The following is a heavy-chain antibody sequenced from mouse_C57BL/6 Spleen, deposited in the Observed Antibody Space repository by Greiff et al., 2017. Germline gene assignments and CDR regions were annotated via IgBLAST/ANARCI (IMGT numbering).Heavy chain of an antibody. D-gene: IGHD1-1*01. Sequence: QVQLQQSGPELVKPGASVKISCKASGYAFSSSWMNWVKQRPGKGLEWIGRIYPGDGDTNYNGKFKGKATLTADKSSSTAYMQLSSLTSEDSAVYFCARRDYGSGYFDYWGQGTTLTVSS. V-gene: IGHV1-82*01. CDR2: IYPGDGDT. CDR1: GYAFSSSW. CDR3: ARRDYGSGYFDY. J-gene: IGHJ2*01.